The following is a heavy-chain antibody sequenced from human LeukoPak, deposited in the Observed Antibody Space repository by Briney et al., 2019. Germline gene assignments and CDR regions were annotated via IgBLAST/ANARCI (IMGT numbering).Heavy chain of an antibody. CDR1: GYTFTSYG. CDR3: VRSGYCYGGTCHSGAFDI. Sequence: ASVKVSCKASGYTFTSYGISWVRQAPGQGLEWMGWISAYNGNTNFAQRLQGRITMTTDTSTSTAYMELRSLRSDDTAVYYCVRSGYCYGGTCHSGAFDIWGQGTVVTVSS. J-gene: IGHJ3*02. D-gene: IGHD2-15*01. V-gene: IGHV1-18*01. CDR2: ISAYNGNT.